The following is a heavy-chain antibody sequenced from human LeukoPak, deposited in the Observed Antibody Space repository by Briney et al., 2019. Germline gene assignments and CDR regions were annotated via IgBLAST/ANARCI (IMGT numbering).Heavy chain of an antibody. Sequence: GGSLRLSCAASGFTFSSCWMTWVRQAPGKGLEWVANINQDGSEKYYVDSVKGRFTISRDNAKNSLYLQVNSLRAEDTAVYYCARIAARRLDYWGQGTLVTVSS. CDR1: GFTFSSCW. CDR2: INQDGSEK. D-gene: IGHD6-6*01. V-gene: IGHV3-7*05. CDR3: ARIAARRLDY. J-gene: IGHJ4*02.